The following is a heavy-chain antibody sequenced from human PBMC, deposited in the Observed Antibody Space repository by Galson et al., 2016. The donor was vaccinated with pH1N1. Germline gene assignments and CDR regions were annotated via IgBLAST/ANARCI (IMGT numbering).Heavy chain of an antibody. D-gene: IGHD3-10*01. J-gene: IGHJ4*02. CDR1: GGSISSSIYY. V-gene: IGHV4-61*02. CDR3: ARDRGALTGIFDY. Sequence: LTCTVSGGSISSSIYYWNWIRQPAGKGLEWIGRMYTSGTTTYNPSLESRVSISVDTSKNQFSLRLSSVTAADTAVYFCARDRGALTGIFDYWGQGALVTVSS. CDR2: MYTSGTT.